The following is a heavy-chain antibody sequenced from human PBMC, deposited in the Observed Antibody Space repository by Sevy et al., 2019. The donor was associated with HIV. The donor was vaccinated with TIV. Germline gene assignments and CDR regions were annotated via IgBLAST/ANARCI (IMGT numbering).Heavy chain of an antibody. D-gene: IGHD3-16*01. J-gene: IGHJ5*02. CDR1: GFTFSSYE. Sequence: GGSLRLSCEASGFTFSSYEMNWVRQAPGKGLEWISYISTSGNTKYYADSVKRRFTISRDDAKNSRYLQMNSLRAEDTTLYYCARVDTNYDKGLDPWGQGTLVTVSS. CDR2: ISTSGNTK. CDR3: ARVDTNYDKGLDP. V-gene: IGHV3-48*03.